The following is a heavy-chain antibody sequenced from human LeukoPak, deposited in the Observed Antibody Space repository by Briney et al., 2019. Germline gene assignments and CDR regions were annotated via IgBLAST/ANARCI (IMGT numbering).Heavy chain of an antibody. Sequence: GGSLRLSCAPSGFTFSNSAMNWVRRVPGKGLEWVSSIDYDSSHIYYAASVRGRFTISRDNARNSVYLQMNSLRVEDTAVYYCARDPLRYLRVGHYDYWGQGTLVAVSS. CDR2: IDYDSSHI. V-gene: IGHV3-21*01. CDR3: ARDPLRYLRVGHYDY. D-gene: IGHD3-9*01. CDR1: GFTFSNSA. J-gene: IGHJ4*02.